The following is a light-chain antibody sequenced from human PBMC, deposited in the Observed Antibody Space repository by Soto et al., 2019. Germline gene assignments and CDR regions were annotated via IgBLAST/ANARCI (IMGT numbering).Light chain of an antibody. CDR1: QSVSSN. V-gene: IGKV3-15*01. Sequence: EIVMTQSPATLSVSPEERVTLSCRASQSVSSNLAWYQQKPGQAPRLLISGASTRATGVPARFSGSGSGTGFTLTISSLQSEDFALYHCQQYNSWPPTFGQGTKVDNK. J-gene: IGKJ1*01. CDR3: QQYNSWPPT. CDR2: GAS.